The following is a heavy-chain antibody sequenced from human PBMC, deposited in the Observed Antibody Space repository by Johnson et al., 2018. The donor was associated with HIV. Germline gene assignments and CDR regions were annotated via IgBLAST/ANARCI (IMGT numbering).Heavy chain of an antibody. CDR3: ARVQWLILDAFDI. CDR2: ISYDGSNT. V-gene: IGHV3-30*04. D-gene: IGHD6-19*01. J-gene: IGHJ3*02. Sequence: QVQLVESGGGLVKPGGSLRLSCAASGFTFSSYAMHWVRQAPGKGLEWVAVISYDGSNTYYADSVKGRFTISRDNSKNTLYLQMNSLRAEDTAVYYCARVQWLILDAFDIWGQGTMVTVSS. CDR1: GFTFSSYA.